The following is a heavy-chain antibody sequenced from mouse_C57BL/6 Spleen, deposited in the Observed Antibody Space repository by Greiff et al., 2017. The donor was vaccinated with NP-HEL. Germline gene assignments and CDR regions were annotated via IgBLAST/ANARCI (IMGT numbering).Heavy chain of an antibody. D-gene: IGHD1-1*01. J-gene: IGHJ2*01. CDR2: INPNNGGT. Sequence: VQLQQSGPELVKPGASVKIPCKASGYTFTDYNMDWVKQSHGKSLEWIGDINPNNGGTIYNQKFKGKATLTVDKSSSTAYMELRSLTSEDTAVYYCARGGSSPYYFDYWGKGTTLTVSS. CDR3: ARGGSSPYYFDY. CDR1: GYTFTDYN. V-gene: IGHV1-18*01.